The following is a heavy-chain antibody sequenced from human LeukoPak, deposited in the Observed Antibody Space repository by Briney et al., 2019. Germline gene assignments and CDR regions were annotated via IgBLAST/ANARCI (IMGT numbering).Heavy chain of an antibody. D-gene: IGHD2-2*01. CDR1: GGTFSSYA. V-gene: IGHV1-69*05. CDR2: IIPIFGTA. J-gene: IGHJ5*02. CDR3: ARQASQIGYCSSTSCSNYNWFEP. Sequence: VASVKVSCKASGGTFSSYAISWVRQAPGQGLEWMGGIIPIFGTANYAQKFQGRVTITTDESTSTAYMELSSLRSEDTAVYYCARQASQIGYCSSTSCSNYNWFEPWGQGTLVTVSS.